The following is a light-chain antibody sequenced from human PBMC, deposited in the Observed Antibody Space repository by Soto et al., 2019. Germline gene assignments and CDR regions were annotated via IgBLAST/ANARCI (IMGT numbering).Light chain of an antibody. Sequence: EIVMTQSPATLSVSPGERATLSCRASQSVSSNLAWYQQKPGQAPRLLIYGASTRATGIPARFSGSGSGTEFTLTIGSLQSEDFAVYYCQRYNNWPPYTFGQGTKLEIK. CDR3: QRYNNWPPYT. J-gene: IGKJ2*01. CDR2: GAS. V-gene: IGKV3-15*01. CDR1: QSVSSN.